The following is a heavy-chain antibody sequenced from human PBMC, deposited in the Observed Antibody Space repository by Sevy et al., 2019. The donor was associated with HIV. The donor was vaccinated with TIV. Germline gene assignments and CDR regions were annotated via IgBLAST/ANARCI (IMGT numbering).Heavy chain of an antibody. Sequence: ASVKVSCKVSGYTLTELSMHWVRQAPGKGLEWMGGFDPEDGETIYAQKFQGRVTMTEDTSTDTAYMELSSLRAEDTAVYYGATVTMIVVVKYAFDIWGQGTMVTVSS. CDR1: GYTLTELS. D-gene: IGHD3-22*01. CDR2: FDPEDGET. J-gene: IGHJ3*02. CDR3: ATVTMIVVVKYAFDI. V-gene: IGHV1-24*01.